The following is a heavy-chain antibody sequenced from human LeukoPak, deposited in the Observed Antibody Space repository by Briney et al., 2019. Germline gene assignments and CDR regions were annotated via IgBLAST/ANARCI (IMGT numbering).Heavy chain of an antibody. V-gene: IGHV4-34*01. J-gene: IGHJ4*02. CDR3: ARDYCSGGSCYFDY. CDR1: GGSFSGYY. D-gene: IGHD2-15*01. Sequence: SETLSLTCAVHGGSFSGYYWNWIRQPPGKGLEWIGEINHSGSTNYNPSLKSRATISVDTSKKQFSLKLSSVTAADTAVYYCARDYCSGGSCYFDYWGQGTLVTVSS. CDR2: INHSGST.